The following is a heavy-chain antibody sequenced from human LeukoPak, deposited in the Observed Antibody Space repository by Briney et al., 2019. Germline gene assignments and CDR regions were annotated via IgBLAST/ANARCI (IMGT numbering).Heavy chain of an antibody. V-gene: IGHV4-59*12. CDR2: ISYSGGP. CDR3: ARARISGGWYY. J-gene: IGHJ4*02. D-gene: IGHD6-19*01. Sequence: SETLSLTCTVSGDSISSYHWSWIRQPPGKGLEWIGYISYSGGPNYNPSHKSRVTISVDTSKNQFSLKLTSVTAADTAVYYCARARISGGWYYWGQGTLVTVSS. CDR1: GDSISSYH.